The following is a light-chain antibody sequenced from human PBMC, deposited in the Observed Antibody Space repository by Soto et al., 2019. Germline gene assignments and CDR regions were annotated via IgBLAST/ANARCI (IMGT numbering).Light chain of an antibody. CDR2: DTS. J-gene: IGKJ5*01. CDR1: QTLSSSF. Sequence: EIVLTQSPGTLSLSPGERATLSCRTSQTLSSSFLAWYQQTPGQAPRLLIYDTSTRAIDIPDRFSGSGSGTDFTLTISRLEPEDFAVYYCQQPFRYPLAFGQGTRLE. V-gene: IGKV3-20*01. CDR3: QQPFRYPLA.